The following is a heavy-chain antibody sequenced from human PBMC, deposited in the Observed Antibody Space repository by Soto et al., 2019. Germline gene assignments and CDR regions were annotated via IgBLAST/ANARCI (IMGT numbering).Heavy chain of an antibody. CDR1: GGSISSGDYY. CDR3: APSCSGRRQGFDP. Sequence: QVQLQESGPGLVKPSQTLSLTCTVSGGSISSGDYYWSWIRQHPGKGLEWIGYIYYSGSTYYNPSPTSRVPISVDTSKHQFSLNLSSVTAAATSVYSCAPSCSGRRQGFDPWGQGTLVTVSS. CDR2: IYYSGST. J-gene: IGHJ5*02. V-gene: IGHV4-31*03. D-gene: IGHD6-19*01.